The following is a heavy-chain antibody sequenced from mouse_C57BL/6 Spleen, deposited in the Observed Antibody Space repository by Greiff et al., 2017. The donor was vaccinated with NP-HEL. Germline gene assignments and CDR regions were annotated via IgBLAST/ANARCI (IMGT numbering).Heavy chain of an antibody. CDR1: GYTFTSYW. J-gene: IGHJ1*03. Sequence: VQLQQPGAELVRPGSSVKLSCKASGYTFTSYWMHWVKQRPIQGLEWIGNIDPSDSETHYNQKFKDKATLTVDKSSSTAYMQLSSLTSEDSAVYYCARWGGNYSYWYFDVWGTGTTVTVSS. V-gene: IGHV1-52*01. CDR3: ARWGGNYSYWYFDV. CDR2: IDPSDSET. D-gene: IGHD2-1*01.